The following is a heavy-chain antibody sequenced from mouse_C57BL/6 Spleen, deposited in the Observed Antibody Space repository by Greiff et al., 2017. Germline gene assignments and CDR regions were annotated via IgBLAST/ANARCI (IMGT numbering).Heavy chain of an antibody. V-gene: IGHV1-78*01. J-gene: IGHJ1*03. CDR2: IYPRDGST. CDR1: GYTFTDHT. Sequence: VQLQESDAELVKPGASVKISCKVSGYTFTDHTIHWMKQRPEQGLEWIGYIYPRDGSTKYNEKFKGKATLTADKSSSTAYMQLNSLTSEDSAVYFCARSEYYYGSRRYFDVWGTGTTVTVSS. CDR3: ARSEYYYGSRRYFDV. D-gene: IGHD1-1*01.